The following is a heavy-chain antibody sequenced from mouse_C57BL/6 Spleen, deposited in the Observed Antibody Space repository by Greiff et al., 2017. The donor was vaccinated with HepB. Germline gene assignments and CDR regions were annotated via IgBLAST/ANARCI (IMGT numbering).Heavy chain of an antibody. D-gene: IGHD4-1*01. CDR3: AREEEEKLGLFAY. Sequence: QVQLQQSGPELVKPGASVKISCKASGYAFSSSWMNWVKQRPGKGLEWIGRIYPGDGDTNYNGKFKGKATLTADKSSSTVYMQLSSLTSEDSAVYFCAREEEEKLGLFAYWGQGTLVTVSA. J-gene: IGHJ3*01. CDR1: GYAFSSSW. CDR2: IYPGDGDT. V-gene: IGHV1-82*01.